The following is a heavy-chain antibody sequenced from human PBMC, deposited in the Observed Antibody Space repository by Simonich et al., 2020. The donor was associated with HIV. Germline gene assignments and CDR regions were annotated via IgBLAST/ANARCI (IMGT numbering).Heavy chain of an antibody. Sequence: QVQLVQSGAEVKKPGSSVKVSCKASGGTFSSSALSWVRQAPGQGLEWMGGFIPIFGTSNYAQKFQGRVTITVDESPSTAYMELNSLTSEDTAVYYCASLPSVDLVMVGAAYYFDYWGQGTPVTVSS. CDR2: FIPIFGTS. D-gene: IGHD3-10*01. J-gene: IGHJ4*02. CDR3: ASLPSVDLVMVGAAYYFDY. V-gene: IGHV1-69*13. CDR1: GGTFSSSA.